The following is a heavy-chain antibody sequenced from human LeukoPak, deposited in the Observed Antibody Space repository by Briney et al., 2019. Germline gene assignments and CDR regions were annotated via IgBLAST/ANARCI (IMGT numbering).Heavy chain of an antibody. D-gene: IGHD3-3*01. Sequence: GGSLRLSCVASGFSFSSSGMHWVRQAPGKGLEWVAFVHYDGSNKYYADSVKGRFTISRDNSKNTLYLQVNSLRNEDTAVYYCARQAHWSGYYSTGYYYYYMDVWGQGTTATVSS. CDR3: ARQAHWSGYYSTGYYYYYMDV. J-gene: IGHJ6*03. CDR2: VHYDGSNK. CDR1: GFSFSSSG. V-gene: IGHV3-30*02.